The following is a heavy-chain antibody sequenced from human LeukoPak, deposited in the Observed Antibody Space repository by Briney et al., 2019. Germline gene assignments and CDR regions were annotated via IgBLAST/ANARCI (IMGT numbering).Heavy chain of an antibody. J-gene: IGHJ5*02. CDR2: IIPIFGTA. CDR3: AREPPVYCSSTSSYNDPFDP. V-gene: IGHV1-69*13. D-gene: IGHD2-2*02. Sequence: ASVKVSCKASGGTFSSYAISWVRQAPGQGLEWMGGIIPIFGTANYAQKFQGRVTITADESTSTAYMELSSLRSEDTAVYYCAREPPVYCSSTSSYNDPFDPWGQGTLVTVSS. CDR1: GGTFSSYA.